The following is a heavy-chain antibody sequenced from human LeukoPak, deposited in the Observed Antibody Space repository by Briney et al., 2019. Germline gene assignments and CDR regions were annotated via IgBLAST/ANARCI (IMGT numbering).Heavy chain of an antibody. Sequence: TSETLSLTCTVSGVSIFSSYWNWIRQHPGKGLEWIEYIYYSGSTYYNPSLKSRVTISVDTSKNQFSLKLSSVTAADTAVYYCARGYDFWSGYSPFYFDYWGQGTLVTVSS. J-gene: IGHJ4*02. D-gene: IGHD3-3*01. CDR3: ARGYDFWSGYSPFYFDY. V-gene: IGHV4-59*06. CDR1: GVSIFSSY. CDR2: IYYSGST.